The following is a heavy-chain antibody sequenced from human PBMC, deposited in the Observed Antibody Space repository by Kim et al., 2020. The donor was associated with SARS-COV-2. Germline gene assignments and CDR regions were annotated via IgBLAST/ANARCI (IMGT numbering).Heavy chain of an antibody. V-gene: IGHV4-39*01. Sequence: LKSRVTISVDTSKNQFSLKLSSVTAADTAVYYCASRPGDFFGSSNWYFDLWGRGTLVTVSS. D-gene: IGHD6-13*01. CDR3: ASRPGDFFGSSNWYFDL. J-gene: IGHJ2*01.